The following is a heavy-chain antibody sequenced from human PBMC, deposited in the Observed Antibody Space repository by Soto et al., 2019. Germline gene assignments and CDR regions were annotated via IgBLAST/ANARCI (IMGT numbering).Heavy chain of an antibody. Sequence: QVQLVESGGGVVQPGRSLRLSCAASGFTFSSYAMHWVRQAPGKGLEWVAVISYDGSNKYYADSVKGRFTISRDNSKNTLYLQMNSLRAEDTAVYYCARDLPSTEGVPWGQGTLVTVSS. V-gene: IGHV3-30-3*01. CDR2: ISYDGSNK. D-gene: IGHD4-17*01. CDR1: GFTFSSYA. J-gene: IGHJ5*02. CDR3: ARDLPSTEGVP.